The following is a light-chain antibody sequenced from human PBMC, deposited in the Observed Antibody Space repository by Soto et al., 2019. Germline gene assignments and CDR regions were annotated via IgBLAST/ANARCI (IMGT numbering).Light chain of an antibody. Sequence: DVQMNQSPSSLSASLGDRVTIXXRASQNIYHYLNGHQQKLGKATRLLXXAASSLESGVASRFIGSGYGTDFTLTISSLQPEDFATYYCPESYSTPPTITCGQGTRLDIK. V-gene: IGKV1-39*01. CDR2: AAS. CDR3: PESYSTPPTIT. CDR1: QNIYHY. J-gene: IGKJ5*01.